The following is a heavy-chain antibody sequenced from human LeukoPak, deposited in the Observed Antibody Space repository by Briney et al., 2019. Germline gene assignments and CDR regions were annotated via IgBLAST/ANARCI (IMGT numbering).Heavy chain of an antibody. CDR2: ISSSSSTI. CDR3: ARGGGSSWYEPTDFDY. V-gene: IGHV3-48*04. J-gene: IGHJ4*02. Sequence: PGGSLRLSCAASGFTFSSYSMNWVRQAPGKGLEWVSYISSSSSTIYYADSVKGRFTISRDNAKNSLYLQMNSLRAEDTAVYYCARGGGSSWYEPTDFDYWGQGTLVTVSS. D-gene: IGHD6-13*01. CDR1: GFTFSSYS.